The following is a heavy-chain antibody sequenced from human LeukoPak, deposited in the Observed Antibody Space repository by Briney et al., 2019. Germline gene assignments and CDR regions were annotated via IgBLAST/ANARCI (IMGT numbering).Heavy chain of an antibody. CDR3: ARDCSGGSCYDEVREAPWFGWFDP. CDR2: INTNTGSP. CDR1: GYTFTSYA. J-gene: IGHJ5*02. Sequence: ASVKVSCKASGYTFTSYAMNWVRQAPGQGLEWMGWINTNTGSPTYAQGFTGRFVFSLDTSVSTAYLQISSLKAEDTAVYYCARDCSGGSCYDEVREAPWFGWFDPWGQGTLVTVSS. V-gene: IGHV7-4-1*02. D-gene: IGHD2-15*01.